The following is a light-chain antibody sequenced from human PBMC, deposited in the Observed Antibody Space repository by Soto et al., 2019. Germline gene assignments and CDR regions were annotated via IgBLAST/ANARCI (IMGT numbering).Light chain of an antibody. J-gene: IGKJ1*01. V-gene: IGKV3-20*01. CDR3: QHYGSSLWT. CDR1: QSVSGH. CDR2: GVS. Sequence: EIVLTQSPGTLSLSPGERVTLSCRASQSVSGHLAWYQQKPGQAPRLLIDGVSSRATGIPDRFSGSGSGTDFTLTITRLVPEDFAVYYCQHYGSSLWTFGQGTKVEIK.